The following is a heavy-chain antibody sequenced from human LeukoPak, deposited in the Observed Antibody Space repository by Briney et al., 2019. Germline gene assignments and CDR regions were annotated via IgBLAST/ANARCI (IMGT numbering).Heavy chain of an antibody. CDR3: VKESTSSGYYYAPDY. Sequence: GGSLRLSCAASGFSFRTYAMTWVRQAPGKGLEWASSISGSGATTYNADPLKGRFTISRDNSENTLYLQMNSLRAEDTAVYYCVKESTSSGYYYAPDYWGQGTLVTVS. V-gene: IGHV3-23*01. CDR1: GFSFRTYA. J-gene: IGHJ4*02. CDR2: ISGSGATT. D-gene: IGHD3-22*01.